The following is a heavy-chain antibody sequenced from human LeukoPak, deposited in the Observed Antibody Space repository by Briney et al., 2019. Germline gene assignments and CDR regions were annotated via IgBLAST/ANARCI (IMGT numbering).Heavy chain of an antibody. D-gene: IGHD3-16*02. CDR1: GFTFSSYS. CDR2: TSSSSSYI. V-gene: IGHV3-21*01. J-gene: IGHJ4*02. CDR3: ARDPEAYDYVWGSYRYYDY. Sequence: KPGGSLRLSCAASGFTFSSYSMNWVRQAPGKGLEWVSSTSSSSSYIYYADSVKGRFTISRDNAKNSLYLQMNSLRAEDTAVYYCARDPEAYDYVWGSYRYYDYWGQGTLVTVSS.